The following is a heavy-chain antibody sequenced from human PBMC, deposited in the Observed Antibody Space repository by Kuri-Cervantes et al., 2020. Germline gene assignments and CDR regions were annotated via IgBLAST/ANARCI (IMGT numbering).Heavy chain of an antibody. Sequence: GSLRLSCTVSGGSISSYYWSWIRQPPGKGLEWIGYIYYSGSTYYNPSLKSRVTISVDTSKNQFSLKLSSVTAADTAVYYCARDGPDYYDSSGYSPQFDYWGQGTLVTVSS. CDR1: GGSISSYY. J-gene: IGHJ4*02. CDR2: IYYSGST. D-gene: IGHD3-22*01. V-gene: IGHV4-59*12. CDR3: ARDGPDYYDSSGYSPQFDY.